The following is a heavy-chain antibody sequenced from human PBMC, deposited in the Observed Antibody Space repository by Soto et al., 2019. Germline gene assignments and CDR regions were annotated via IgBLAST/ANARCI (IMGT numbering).Heavy chain of an antibody. Sequence: GGNPGLSCAASGFSFSSYRMNWVRQAPGKGLEWVSTISDISSHTYYADSVKGRFTISRDNAENSLYLEMNSLRAEDTAGYYFASRFD. J-gene: IGHJ3*02. CDR2: ISDISSHT. V-gene: IGHV3-21*01. CDR3: ASRFD. CDR1: GFSFSSYR.